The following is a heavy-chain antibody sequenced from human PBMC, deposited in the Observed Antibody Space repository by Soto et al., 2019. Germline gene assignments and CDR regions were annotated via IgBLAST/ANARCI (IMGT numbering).Heavy chain of an antibody. CDR1: GYSFSNYW. J-gene: IGHJ5*02. CDR2: IYPSDSQT. CDR3: ARHGFYGDYSSNYFDP. V-gene: IGHV5-51*01. Sequence: GASLTLSGKVSGYSFSNYWIAWVRQMPGKGLEYMGTIYPSDSQTRYSPSFQGQVTISADKSISTAYLQWTSLKASDTAIYYCARHGFYGDYSSNYFDPWGQGTLVTVSS. D-gene: IGHD4-17*01.